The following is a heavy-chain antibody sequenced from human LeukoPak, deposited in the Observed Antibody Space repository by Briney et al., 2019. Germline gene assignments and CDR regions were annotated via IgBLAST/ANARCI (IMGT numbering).Heavy chain of an antibody. D-gene: IGHD3-22*01. J-gene: IGHJ4*02. CDR1: GYSFTNYW. CDR2: IYPGDSDT. CDR3: ARRADEGYYYDSSGYYGY. V-gene: IGHV5-51*01. Sequence: GESLKISREGSGYSFTNYWIGWVRQMPGKGLEWMGIIYPGDSDTRYSPSFQGLVTISADRSISTAYLQWSSLVASDTAMYYCARRADEGYYYDSSGYYGYWGQGTLVTVSS.